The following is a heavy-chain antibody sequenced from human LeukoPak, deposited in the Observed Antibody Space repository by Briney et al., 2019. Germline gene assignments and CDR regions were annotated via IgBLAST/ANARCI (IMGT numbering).Heavy chain of an antibody. CDR3: AQEVRGVIIGGWFDP. V-gene: IGHV1-46*01. Sequence: GASVKVSCKASGYTFTSYYMHWVRQAPGQGLEWMGIINPSGGSTSYAQKFQGRVTMTRDTSTSTVYMELSSLRSEDTAVHYCAQEVRGVIIGGWFDPWGQGTLVTVSS. J-gene: IGHJ5*02. CDR2: INPSGGST. D-gene: IGHD3-10*01. CDR1: GYTFTSYY.